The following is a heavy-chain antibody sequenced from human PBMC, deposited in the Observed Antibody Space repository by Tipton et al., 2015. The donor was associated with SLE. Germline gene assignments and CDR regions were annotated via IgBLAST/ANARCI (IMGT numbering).Heavy chain of an antibody. CDR3: ARHLREWGGYYFDY. V-gene: IGHV4-38-2*01. CDR1: GYSISSGCY. J-gene: IGHJ4*02. CDR2: IYHSGST. D-gene: IGHD3-16*01. Sequence: PGLVKPSETLSLTCAVSGYSISSGCYWGWVRQPPGKGLEWIGSIYHSGSTYYNPSLKSRVTMSVDTSKNHFSLKLSSVTAADTAVYYCARHLREWGGYYFDYSGQGTLVTVSS.